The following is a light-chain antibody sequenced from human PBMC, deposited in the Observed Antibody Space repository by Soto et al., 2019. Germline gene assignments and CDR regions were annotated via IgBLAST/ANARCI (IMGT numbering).Light chain of an antibody. Sequence: EIVMTQSPATLSVSPGERATLSFRASESVSSYLGWYQQKPGQAPRLLIYDASNRATGIPARFSGSGSGTDFTLTISSLEPEDFAVYYCQQRSNWITFGQGTRLEIK. V-gene: IGKV3-11*01. J-gene: IGKJ5*01. CDR3: QQRSNWIT. CDR1: ESVSSY. CDR2: DAS.